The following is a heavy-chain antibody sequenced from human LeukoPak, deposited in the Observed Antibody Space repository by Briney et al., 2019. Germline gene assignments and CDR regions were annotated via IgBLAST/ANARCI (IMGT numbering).Heavy chain of an antibody. D-gene: IGHD4-23*01. V-gene: IGHV4-38-2*02. CDR3: ARGRSGYGGNSGIASCDY. CDR2: IYHTGTS. CDR1: GDPIRNRYW. J-gene: IGHJ4*02. Sequence: EAESLTCTVCGDPIRNRYWWGRVRPNKGKGLEGIGSIYHTGTSYYTPSLTTRVTISFDTSHNQFSLKLRSVTAADTAVYYCARGRSGYGGNSGIASCDYWGQGTLVAVSS.